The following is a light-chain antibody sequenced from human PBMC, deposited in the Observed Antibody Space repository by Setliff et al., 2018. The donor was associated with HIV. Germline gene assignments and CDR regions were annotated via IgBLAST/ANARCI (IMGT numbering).Light chain of an antibody. CDR3: SSYSINNLYV. J-gene: IGLJ1*01. V-gene: IGLV2-14*03. CDR1: SSDIGSSNF. Sequence: QSVLTQPASVSGSPGQSITISCTGTSSDIGSSNFVSWYQQHPGKAPKVMIYNVDKRPSGVSNRFSGSKSGNTASLTISGLQTEDEADYYRSSYSINNLYVFATGTKVTVL. CDR2: NVD.